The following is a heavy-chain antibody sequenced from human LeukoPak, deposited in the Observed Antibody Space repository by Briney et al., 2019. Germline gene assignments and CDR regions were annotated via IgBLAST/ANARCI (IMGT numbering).Heavy chain of an antibody. CDR3: ATKTYYYDSSGYFSLPDY. J-gene: IGHJ4*02. CDR1: GYTLTELS. V-gene: IGHV1-24*01. Sequence: ASVKVSCKVSGYTLTELSMHWVRQAPGKGLEWMGGFDPEDGETIYAQEFQGRVTMTEDTSTDTAYMELSSLRSEDTAVYYCATKTYYYDSSGYFSLPDYWGQGTLVTVSS. CDR2: FDPEDGET. D-gene: IGHD3-22*01.